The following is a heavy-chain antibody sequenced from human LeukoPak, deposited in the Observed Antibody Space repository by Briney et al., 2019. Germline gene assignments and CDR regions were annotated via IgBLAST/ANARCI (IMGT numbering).Heavy chain of an antibody. D-gene: IGHD3-10*01. V-gene: IGHV1-18*01. CDR3: ARETRMARGINVYYYYGMDV. J-gene: IGHJ6*02. Sequence: ASVKVSCKASGYTFPNYGISWVRQAPGQGLEWIGWINAYTGNTHYTQDLQGRVTMTTDTSTSTAYMELRSLRSDDTAVYYCARETRMARGINVYYYYGMDVWGQGTTVTVSS. CDR1: GYTFPNYG. CDR2: INAYTGNT.